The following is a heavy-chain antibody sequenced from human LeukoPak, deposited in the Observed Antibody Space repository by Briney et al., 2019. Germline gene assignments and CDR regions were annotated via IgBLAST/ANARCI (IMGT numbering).Heavy chain of an antibody. CDR2: INPNSGGT. Sequence: GASVKVSCKASGYTFTGYYMHWVRQAPGQGLEWMGWINPNSGGTNYAQKFQGRVTMTRDTSISTAYMELSRLRSDDTAVYYCARDHSSGWPNYYYYMDVWGKGTTVTVSS. CDR1: GYTFTGYY. V-gene: IGHV1-2*02. D-gene: IGHD6-19*01. J-gene: IGHJ6*03. CDR3: ARDHSSGWPNYYYYMDV.